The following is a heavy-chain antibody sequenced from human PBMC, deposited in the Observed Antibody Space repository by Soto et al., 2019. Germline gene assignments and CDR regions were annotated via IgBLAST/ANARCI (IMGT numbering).Heavy chain of an antibody. J-gene: IGHJ4*02. CDR1: GFTFSSYG. V-gene: IGHV3-30*18. Sequence: QVQLVESGGGVVQPGRSLRLSCAASGFTFSSYGMHWVRQAPGKGLEWVTVISYDGNVAYYADSVKGRFTISRDNSKNTLYLQMNSLRTEDTAMYYCAKEGPITNWYFDYWGQGILVTVSS. CDR3: AKEGPITNWYFDY. D-gene: IGHD1-1*01. CDR2: ISYDGNVA.